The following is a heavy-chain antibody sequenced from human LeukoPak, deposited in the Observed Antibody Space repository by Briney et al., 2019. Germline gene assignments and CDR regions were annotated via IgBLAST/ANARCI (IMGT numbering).Heavy chain of an antibody. J-gene: IGHJ4*02. V-gene: IGHV1-18*01. CDR2: VSAYADDT. D-gene: IGHD2-15*01. CDR1: GYTFITYG. CDR3: ARDCIGCHGFDY. Sequence: GASVTVSCKASGYTFITYGISWVRQAPGQGLEWMGWVSAYADDTNYVKKYQGRVSMTTDTSTSTAYMELRSLRSDDTAVYYCARDCIGCHGFDYWGQGTLVTVSS.